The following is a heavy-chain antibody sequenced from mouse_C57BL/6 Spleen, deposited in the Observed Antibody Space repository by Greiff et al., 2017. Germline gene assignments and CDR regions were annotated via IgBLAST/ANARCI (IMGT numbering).Heavy chain of an antibody. CDR1: GYAFSSSW. J-gene: IGHJ2*01. V-gene: IGHV1-82*01. D-gene: IGHD4-1*01. CDR3: ARKGELGYYFDY. Sequence: VQLQQSGPELVKPGASVKISCKASGYAFSSSWMNWVKQRPGKGLEWIGRIYPGDGDTNDNGKFKGKATLTADTSSSTAYRQLSSLTSEDSAVYFCARKGELGYYFDYWGQGTTLTVSS. CDR2: IYPGDGDT.